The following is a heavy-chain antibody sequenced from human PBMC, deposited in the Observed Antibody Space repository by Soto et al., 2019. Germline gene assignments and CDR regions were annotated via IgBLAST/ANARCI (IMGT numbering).Heavy chain of an antibody. CDR1: GGSISSYY. CDR2: IYYSGST. D-gene: IGHD6-19*01. CDR3: AREASSGWYYFDY. Sequence: SETLSLTCTVSGGSISSYYWSWIRQPPGKGLEWIGYIYYSGSTNYNPSLKSRVTISVDTSKNQFSLKLSSVTAADTAVYYCAREASSGWYYFDYWGQGTLVTVPQ. V-gene: IGHV4-59*01. J-gene: IGHJ4*02.